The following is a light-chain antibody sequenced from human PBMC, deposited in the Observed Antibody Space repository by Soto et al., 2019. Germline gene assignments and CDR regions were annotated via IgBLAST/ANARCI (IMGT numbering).Light chain of an antibody. CDR1: QNINNY. J-gene: IGKJ2*01. V-gene: IGKV1-39*01. CDR2: GAS. Sequence: DIQMTQSPSSLSASVGDRVTITCRASQNINNYVTWCQHKPGKAPNLLIYGASRLQSGVPSRFSGSGSGTDFTLTISSLQPEDFATYYCQQTFSTPHTFGQGTTLEI. CDR3: QQTFSTPHT.